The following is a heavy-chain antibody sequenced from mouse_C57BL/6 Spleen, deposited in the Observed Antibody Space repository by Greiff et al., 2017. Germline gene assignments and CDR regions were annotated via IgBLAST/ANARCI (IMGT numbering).Heavy chain of an antibody. J-gene: IGHJ4*01. CDR3: ARDQIYYGNYGYAMDY. D-gene: IGHD2-1*01. Sequence: QVQLQQPGAELVMPGASVKLSCKASGYTFTSYWMHWVKQRPGQGLEWIGEIDPSDSYTNYNQKFKGKSTLTVDKSSSTAYVQLSSLTSEDSAVXYCARDQIYYGNYGYAMDYWGQGTSVTVSS. CDR1: GYTFTSYW. CDR2: IDPSDSYT. V-gene: IGHV1-69*01.